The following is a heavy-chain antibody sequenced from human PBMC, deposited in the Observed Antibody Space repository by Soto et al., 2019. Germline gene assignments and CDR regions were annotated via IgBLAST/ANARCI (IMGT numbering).Heavy chain of an antibody. V-gene: IGHV3-11*01. CDR3: ARESRPEYSSGYYYFDY. CDR2: ITSSDTII. J-gene: IGHJ4*02. D-gene: IGHD6-19*01. Sequence: QVQLVESGGGLVKPGGSLRLSCAASGFTFSDYYMGWFRQAPGKGLECVSYITSSDTIIYYADSVKGRFTISRDNAKNSFYLQMNSLRAEDTALYYCARESRPEYSSGYYYFDYWGQGTLVTVSS. CDR1: GFTFSDYY.